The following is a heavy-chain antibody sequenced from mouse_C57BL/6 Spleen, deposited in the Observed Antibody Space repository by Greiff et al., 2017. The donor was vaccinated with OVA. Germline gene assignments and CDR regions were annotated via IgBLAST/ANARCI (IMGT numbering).Heavy chain of an antibody. V-gene: IGHV1-66*01. J-gene: IGHJ3*01. CDR2: IYPGSGNT. D-gene: IGHD2-1*01. CDR1: GYSFTSYY. Sequence: QVQLQQSGPELVKPGASVKISCKASGYSFTSYYIHWVKQRPGQGLEWIGWIYPGSGNTKYNEKFKGKATLTADTSSSTAYMQLSSLTSEDSAVYYCARSAIYYGNYVIAYWGQGTLVTVSA. CDR3: ARSAIYYGNYVIAY.